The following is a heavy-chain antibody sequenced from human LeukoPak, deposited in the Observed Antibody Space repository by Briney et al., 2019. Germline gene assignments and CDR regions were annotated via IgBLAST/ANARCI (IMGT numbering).Heavy chain of an antibody. V-gene: IGHV1-69*10. CDR1: GDSLITYA. J-gene: IGHJ5*02. Sequence: SVKVSCKSSGDSLITYAINWVRQAPCQGLEWVGRVIPVPNVPHYAQKFQDRVTITAETSSNTSYLELKSLTSDDTAIYYCARAPHYSASSGYNWFHPWGQGSLVTVSS. CDR3: ARAPHYSASSGYNWFHP. CDR2: VIPVPNVP. D-gene: IGHD3-22*01.